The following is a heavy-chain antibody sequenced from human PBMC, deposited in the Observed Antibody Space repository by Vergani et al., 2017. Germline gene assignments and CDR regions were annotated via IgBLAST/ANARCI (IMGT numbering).Heavy chain of an antibody. Sequence: QLHLQESGPGLVKPSETLSLTCAVSGDSISSGNNWGWIRQPPGKGLEWISSVSHSGDTYFNPSLKGRVSISMDTSKNYFFLTLSSVTAADTAVYYCGRVADFYGLGSRLLDLWGQGILVTVSS. J-gene: IGHJ5*02. V-gene: IGHV4-38-2*01. CDR3: GRVADFYGLGSRLLDL. CDR2: VSHSGDT. D-gene: IGHD3-10*01. CDR1: GDSISSGNN.